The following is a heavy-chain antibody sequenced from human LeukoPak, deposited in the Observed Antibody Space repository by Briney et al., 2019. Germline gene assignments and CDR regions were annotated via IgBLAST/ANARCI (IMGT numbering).Heavy chain of an antibody. CDR1: GFTFSSYA. CDR3: AKGTGTTMHFDY. CDR2: ISGRDGRT. Sequence: SGGSLRLSCAASGFTFSSYAMHWVRQAPGKGLEWVSAISGRDGRTYYSDSVKGRFTISRDNSKNTLYLQMNSLRAEDTAVYYCAKGTGTTMHFDYWGQGTLVAVSS. V-gene: IGHV3-23*01. D-gene: IGHD1-7*01. J-gene: IGHJ4*02.